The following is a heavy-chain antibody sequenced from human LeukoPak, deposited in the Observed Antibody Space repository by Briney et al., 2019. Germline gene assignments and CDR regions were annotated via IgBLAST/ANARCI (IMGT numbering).Heavy chain of an antibody. CDR1: GFSFSGHW. V-gene: IGHV3-74*01. CDR3: ARGPNSNWSGLDF. D-gene: IGHD6-6*01. CDR2: ISPTGSTT. J-gene: IGHJ4*02. Sequence: GGSLRLSCTASGFSFSGHWMHWARQLPGKGLVWVSRISPTGSTTSYADSVKGRFTVSRDNAKNALYLQVNNLRAEDTAVYYCARGPNSNWSGLDFWGQGALLTVSS.